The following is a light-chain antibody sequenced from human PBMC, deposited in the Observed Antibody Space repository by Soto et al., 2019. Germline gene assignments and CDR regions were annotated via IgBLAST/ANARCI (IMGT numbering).Light chain of an antibody. CDR1: SSDVGGYNY. Sequence: QSALTQPPSASGSPGQSVTISCTGTSSDVGGYNYVSWYQHHPGKAPKLMIYEVSKRPSGVPDRFSGSKSGNTASLTVSGLQAEDEADYYCSSYAGSNILFCGGTKLTVL. CDR2: EVS. V-gene: IGLV2-8*01. CDR3: SSYAGSNIL. J-gene: IGLJ2*01.